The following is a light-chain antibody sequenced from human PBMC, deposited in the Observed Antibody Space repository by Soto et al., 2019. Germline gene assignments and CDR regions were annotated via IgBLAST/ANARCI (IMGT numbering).Light chain of an antibody. CDR1: QSISSW. Sequence: DIQMTQSPSTLSASVGDRVTITCRAGQSISSWLAWYQQKPGKAPKLLIYDASSLESGVPSRFSGSGSGTEFTLTISSLQPDDFAIYYCKQYNSYPLTFGGGTKVEIK. V-gene: IGKV1-5*01. J-gene: IGKJ4*01. CDR3: KQYNSYPLT. CDR2: DAS.